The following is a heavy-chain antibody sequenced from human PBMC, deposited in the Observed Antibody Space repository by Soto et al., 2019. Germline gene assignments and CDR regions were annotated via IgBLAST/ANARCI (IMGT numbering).Heavy chain of an antibody. CDR1: GGSISSGGYY. CDR2: IYYSGST. Sequence: SETLSLTCTVSGGSISSGGYYWSWIRQHPGKGLEWIGYIYYSGSTYYNPSLKTRVTISVDTSKNQFSLKLGSVTAADTAVYYCARDMYSSGWHGYWGQGTLVTVSS. J-gene: IGHJ4*02. CDR3: ARDMYSSGWHGY. D-gene: IGHD6-19*01. V-gene: IGHV4-31*03.